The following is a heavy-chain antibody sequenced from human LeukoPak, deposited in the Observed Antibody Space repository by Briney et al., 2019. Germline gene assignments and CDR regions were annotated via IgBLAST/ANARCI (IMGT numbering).Heavy chain of an antibody. CDR3: ASSYYYDSSGYLYY. CDR2: IYTSGST. J-gene: IGHJ4*02. CDR1: GGSISSGSYY. D-gene: IGHD3-22*01. Sequence: ASETLSLTCTVSGGSISSGSYYLSWIRQPAGKGLEWIGRIYTSGSTNYNPSLKSRVTILVDTSKNQFSLKLSSVTAADTAVYYCASSYYYDSSGYLYYWGQGTLVTVSS. V-gene: IGHV4-61*02.